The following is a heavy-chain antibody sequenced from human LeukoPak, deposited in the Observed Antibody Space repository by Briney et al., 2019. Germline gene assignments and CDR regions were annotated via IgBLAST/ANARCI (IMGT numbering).Heavy chain of an antibody. CDR1: GSTFSTYG. Sequence: GGTLRLSCAASGSTFSTYGMSWVRQAPGKGLEWVANIKQEGSARYYVDSVTGRFTISRDNAMNSLYLQMNSLRVEDTAVYYCARDPGIAAAGTVGYFDSWGQGILVTVSS. J-gene: IGHJ4*02. CDR2: IKQEGSAR. D-gene: IGHD6-13*01. CDR3: ARDPGIAAAGTVGYFDS. V-gene: IGHV3-7*01.